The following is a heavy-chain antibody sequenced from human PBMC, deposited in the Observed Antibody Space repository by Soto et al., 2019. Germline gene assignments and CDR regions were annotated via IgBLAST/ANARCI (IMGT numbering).Heavy chain of an antibody. J-gene: IGHJ4*02. CDR2: ISYDGSNK. D-gene: IGHD5-12*01. V-gene: IGHV3-30*18. CDR1: GFTFSSYG. Sequence: GGSLRLSCAASGFTFSSYGMHWVRQAPGKGLEWVAVISYDGSNKYYADSVKGRFTISRDNSKNTLYLQMNSLRAEDTAVYYCAKDWGENSGYDSYYFDYWGQGTLVTVSS. CDR3: AKDWGENSGYDSYYFDY.